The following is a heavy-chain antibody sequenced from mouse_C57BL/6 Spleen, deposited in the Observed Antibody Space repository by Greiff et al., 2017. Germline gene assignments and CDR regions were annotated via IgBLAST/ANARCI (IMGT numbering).Heavy chain of an antibody. V-gene: IGHV5-17*01. J-gene: IGHJ2*01. CDR3: EKTTLWDYIDY. D-gene: IGHD6-1*01. Sequence: EVMLVESGGGLVKPGGSLKLSCAASGFTFSDYGMHWVRQAPEKGLEWVAYISSGSSTIYYADTVKGRFTISRDHDNNTLFLQMTRLRAEEAAMYYCEKTTLWDYIDYWGQGTTLTVSS. CDR1: GFTFSDYG. CDR2: ISSGSSTI.